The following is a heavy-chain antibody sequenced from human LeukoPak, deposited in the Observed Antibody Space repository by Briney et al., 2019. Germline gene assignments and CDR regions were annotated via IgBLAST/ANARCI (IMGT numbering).Heavy chain of an antibody. J-gene: IGHJ6*02. V-gene: IGHV3-48*03. D-gene: IGHD2-15*01. Sequence: GGSLRLSCAASGFIFSNYEMNWVRRAPGRGLDWVSYISRGGTTTSYAASVKGRFTVSRDNAKNSLYLQVNSLRAEDTAIYYCARAQDITNYYYALDVWGQGTTVTVSS. CDR1: GFIFSNYE. CDR3: ARAQDITNYYYALDV. CDR2: ISRGGTTT.